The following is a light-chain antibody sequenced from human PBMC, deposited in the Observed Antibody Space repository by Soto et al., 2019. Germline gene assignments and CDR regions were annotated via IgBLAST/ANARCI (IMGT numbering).Light chain of an antibody. J-gene: IGKJ5*01. V-gene: IGKV4-1*01. CDR1: QSVLSSSNNKNS. Sequence: DIVMTQSPDSLAVYLGERATINCKSSQSVLSSSNNKNSLTWYQQKPGQPPKLLISWASTRESGVPDRFSGSGSGTDFTLTISSLEPEDFAVYYCQQRSNWPPFAFGQGTRLEIK. CDR2: WAS. CDR3: QQRSNWPPFA.